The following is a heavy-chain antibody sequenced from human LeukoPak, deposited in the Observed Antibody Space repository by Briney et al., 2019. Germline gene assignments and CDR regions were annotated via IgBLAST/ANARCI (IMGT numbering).Heavy chain of an antibody. CDR2: ISAYNGNT. D-gene: IGHD5-24*01. V-gene: IGHV1-18*04. CDR3: ARDRRGDGYNY. J-gene: IGHJ4*02. CDR1: GYTFTGYY. Sequence: ASVKVSCKASGYTFTGYYMHWVRQAPGQGLEWMGWISAYNGNTNYAQKLQGRVTMTTDTSTSTAYMELRSLRSDDTAVYYCARDRRGDGYNYWGQGTLVTVSS.